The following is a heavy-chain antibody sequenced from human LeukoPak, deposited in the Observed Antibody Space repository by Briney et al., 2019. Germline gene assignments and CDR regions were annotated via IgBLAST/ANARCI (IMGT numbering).Heavy chain of an antibody. D-gene: IGHD3-22*01. J-gene: IGHJ4*02. Sequence: SETLSLTCTVSGGSISSYYWNWIRQPPGKGLEWIGYIYYSGSTNYNPSLKSRVTISVDTPKNQFSLKLSSVTAADTAVYYCARGADSSGYYSIFYFDYWGQGTLVTVSS. CDR1: GGSISSYY. CDR2: IYYSGST. V-gene: IGHV4-59*01. CDR3: ARGADSSGYYSIFYFDY.